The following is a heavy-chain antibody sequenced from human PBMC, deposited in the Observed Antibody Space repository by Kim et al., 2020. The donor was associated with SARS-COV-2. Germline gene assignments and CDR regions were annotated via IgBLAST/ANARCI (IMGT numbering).Heavy chain of an antibody. Sequence: GGSLRLSCAASWFTFSSYWMTWVRQAPGKGLEWVANIKQDGNQKYYVDSVKGRFTISRDNAKNSLYLQMNSLRAEDTAVYYCARDGDLYSSGKDAFDIWG. D-gene: IGHD6-19*01. CDR1: WFTFSSYW. CDR3: ARDGDLYSSGKDAFDI. CDR2: IKQDGNQK. J-gene: IGHJ3*02. V-gene: IGHV3-7*01.